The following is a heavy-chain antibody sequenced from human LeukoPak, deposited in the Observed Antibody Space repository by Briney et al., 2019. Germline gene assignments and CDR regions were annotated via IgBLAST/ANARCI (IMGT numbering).Heavy chain of an antibody. CDR1: GFTFSSYG. V-gene: IGHV3-30*02. CDR3: AKGDGYYYYYMGV. Sequence: GGSLRLSCAASGFTFSSYGMHWVRQAPGKGLEWVAFIRYDGSNKYYADSVKGRFTISRDNSKNTLYLQMNSLRAEDTAVYYCAKGDGYYYYYMGVWGKGTTVTVSS. CDR2: IRYDGSNK. J-gene: IGHJ6*03.